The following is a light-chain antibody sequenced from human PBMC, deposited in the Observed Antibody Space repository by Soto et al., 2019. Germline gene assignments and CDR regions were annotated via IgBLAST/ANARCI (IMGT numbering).Light chain of an antibody. CDR3: QQHSSSPRA. CDR1: QSVSSY. V-gene: IGKV3-11*01. CDR2: AAS. Sequence: EIVLTQSPAPLSLSPGARATLSCRASQSVSSYLAWYQQKPGQAPRLLIYAASNRPTGIPARFSGSGSGTDFTLTISSLEPEDFAVYYCQQHSSSPRAFGQGTKVDIK. J-gene: IGKJ1*01.